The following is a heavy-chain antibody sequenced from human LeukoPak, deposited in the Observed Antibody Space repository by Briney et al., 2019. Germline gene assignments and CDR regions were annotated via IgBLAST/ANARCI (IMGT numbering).Heavy chain of an antibody. CDR2: IYPGDSDT. CDR1: GYSLTSYW. CDR3: ARQAYYDSSGYGVDY. Sequence: GESLKISCKGSGYSLTSYWIGWVRQMPGKGLEWMGIIYPGDSDTRYSPSFQGQVTISADKSISTAYLQWSSLKASDTAMYYCARQAYYDSSGYGVDYWGQGTLVTVSS. J-gene: IGHJ4*02. D-gene: IGHD3-22*01. V-gene: IGHV5-51*01.